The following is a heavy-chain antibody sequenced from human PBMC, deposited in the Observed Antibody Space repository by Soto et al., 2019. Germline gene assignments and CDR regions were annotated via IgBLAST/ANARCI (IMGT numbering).Heavy chain of an antibody. CDR2: ISAYNGNT. J-gene: IGHJ4*02. CDR3: ARARPVVITTGLDY. CDR1: GYTFTSYG. D-gene: IGHD3-22*01. V-gene: IGHV1-18*01. Sequence: RASVKVSCKASGYTFTSYGISWVRQAPGQGLEWMGWISAYNGNTNYAQKLQGRVTMTTDTSTSTAYMELRSLRSDDTAVYYCARARPVVITTGLDYWGQGTLVTVSS.